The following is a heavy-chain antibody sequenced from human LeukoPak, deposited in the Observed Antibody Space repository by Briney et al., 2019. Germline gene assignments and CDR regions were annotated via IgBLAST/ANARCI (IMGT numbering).Heavy chain of an antibody. V-gene: IGHV3-23*01. CDR3: AKDPRNPGIAVAGTFA. D-gene: IGHD6-19*01. Sequence: GGSLRLSCAASGFTFSSYAMSWVRQAPGKGLEWVSAISGSGGSTYYADSVKGRFTISRDNSKNTLYLQMNSLRAEDTAVYYCAKDPRNPGIAVAGTFAWGQGTLVTVSS. CDR1: GFTFSSYA. CDR2: ISGSGGST. J-gene: IGHJ4*02.